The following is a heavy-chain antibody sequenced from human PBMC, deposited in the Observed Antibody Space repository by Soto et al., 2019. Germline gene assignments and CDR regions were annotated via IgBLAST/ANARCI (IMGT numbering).Heavy chain of an antibody. J-gene: IGHJ4*02. V-gene: IGHV3-11*01. CDR2: ISSGGDTM. Sequence: GGSLRLSCAASGFTFSDYYMNWVRQAPGKGLEWVSYISSGGDTMYYADSVKGRFTISRDNARNSLYLQMNSLRAEDTAVYYCARGFSYSVDYWGQGALVTV. CDR1: GFTFSDYY. D-gene: IGHD2-21*01. CDR3: ARGFSYSVDY.